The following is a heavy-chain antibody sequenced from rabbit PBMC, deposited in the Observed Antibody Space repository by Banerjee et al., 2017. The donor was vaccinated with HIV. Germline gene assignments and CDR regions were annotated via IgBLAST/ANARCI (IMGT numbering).Heavy chain of an antibody. CDR2: IYTSTGST. Sequence: QEQLEESGGGLVKPEGSLTLTCTASGFDLSSYYYMCWVRQAPGKGLEWIACIYTSTGSTYYASWAKGRFTISKTSSTTVTLQMTSLTAADTATYFCARDRDSYDDYGDFDLWGQGTLVTVS. J-gene: IGHJ4*01. D-gene: IGHD2-1*01. V-gene: IGHV1S45*01. CDR1: GFDLSSYYY. CDR3: ARDRDSYDDYGDFDL.